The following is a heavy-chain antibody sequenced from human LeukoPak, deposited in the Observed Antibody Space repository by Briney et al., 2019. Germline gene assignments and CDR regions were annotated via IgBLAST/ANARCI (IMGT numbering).Heavy chain of an antibody. J-gene: IGHJ4*02. CDR2: IYYSGST. V-gene: IGHV4-59*01. CDR3: AKASGWYVVYFDY. Sequence: SETLSLTCTVSGGSISSYYWSWIRQPPGKGLEWIGYIYYSGSTNYNPSLKSRVTISVDTSKNQFSLRLSSVTAADTAVYYCAKASGWYVVYFDYWGQGTLVTVSS. D-gene: IGHD6-19*01. CDR1: GGSISSYY.